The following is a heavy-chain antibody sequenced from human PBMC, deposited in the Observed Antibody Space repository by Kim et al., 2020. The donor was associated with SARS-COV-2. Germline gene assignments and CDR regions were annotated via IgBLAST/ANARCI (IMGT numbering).Heavy chain of an antibody. CDR2: IYYSGST. V-gene: IGHV4-59*01. CDR3: ARDQGSGSYSDY. D-gene: IGHD1-26*01. J-gene: IGHJ4*02. Sequence: SETLSLTCTVSGGSISSYYWSWIRQPPGKGLEWIGYIYYSGSTNYNPSLKSRVTISVDTSKNQFSLKLSSVTAADTAVYYCARDQGSGSYSDYWGQGTLVTVSS. CDR1: GGSISSYY.